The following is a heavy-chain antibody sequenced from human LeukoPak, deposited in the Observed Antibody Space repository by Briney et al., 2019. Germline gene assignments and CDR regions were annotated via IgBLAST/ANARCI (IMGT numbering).Heavy chain of an antibody. Sequence: EASVKVSCKASGYTFTSYYMHWVRQAPGQGLEWMGGILPIFGTTNYAQKFQARVTITADESTSTAYMEMSSLRSEDTAVYYCGRVSCGGNCYSLIGTFDIWGQGTMVTVSS. CDR1: GYTFTSYY. CDR2: ILPIFGTT. V-gene: IGHV1-69*13. J-gene: IGHJ3*02. CDR3: GRVSCGGNCYSLIGTFDI. D-gene: IGHD2-15*01.